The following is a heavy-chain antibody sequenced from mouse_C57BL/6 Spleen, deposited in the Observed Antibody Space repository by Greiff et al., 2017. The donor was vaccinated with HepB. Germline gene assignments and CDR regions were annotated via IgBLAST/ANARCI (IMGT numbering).Heavy chain of an antibody. CDR3: ARGRAYDYEGYYFDY. V-gene: IGHV3-1*01. CDR1: GYSITSGYD. Sequence: EVHLVESGPGMVKPSQSLSLTCTVTGYSITSGYDWHWIRHFPGNKLEWMGYISYSGSTNYNPSLKSRISITHDTSKNHFFLKLNSVTTEDTATYYCARGRAYDYEGYYFDYWGQGTTLTVSS. J-gene: IGHJ2*01. CDR2: ISYSGST. D-gene: IGHD2-4*01.